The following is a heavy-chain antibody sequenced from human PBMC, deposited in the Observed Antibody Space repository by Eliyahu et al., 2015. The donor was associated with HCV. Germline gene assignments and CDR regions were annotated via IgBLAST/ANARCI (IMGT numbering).Heavy chain of an antibody. Sequence: EVQLVESGGGLVRPGGSLRLSCAASGFTXRGAWXQWVRKAPGKGLEWGGRVRAAADGGTTDYAAPVKGRVSISRDDSQNTLVLQMNSLKIEDTARYYCAADVPVPLAQIDYWGQGVVVTVAS. CDR2: VRAAADGGTT. V-gene: IGHV3-15*01. J-gene: IGHJ4*02. D-gene: IGHD2-15*01. CDR3: AADVPVPLAQIDY. CDR1: GFTXRGAW.